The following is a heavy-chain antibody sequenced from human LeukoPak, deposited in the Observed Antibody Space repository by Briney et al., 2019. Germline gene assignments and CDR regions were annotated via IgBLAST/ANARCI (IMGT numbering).Heavy chain of an antibody. CDR3: ASLGDYYGSGSYAPFDY. Sequence: GASVKVSCKTSGYTFTAYYMHWVRQAPGQGLEWMGWINPNTGGTSYAQKLQGRVTMTRDTSISTAYMELSRLRSDDTAVYYCASLGDYYGSGSYAPFDYWGQGTLVTVSS. J-gene: IGHJ4*02. CDR1: GYTFTAYY. CDR2: INPNTGGT. V-gene: IGHV1-2*02. D-gene: IGHD3-10*01.